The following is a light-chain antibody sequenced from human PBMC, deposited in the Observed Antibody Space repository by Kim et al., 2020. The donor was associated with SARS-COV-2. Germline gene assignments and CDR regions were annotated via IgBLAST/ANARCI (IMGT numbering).Light chain of an antibody. V-gene: IGLV1-44*01. J-gene: IGLJ6*01. CDR3: ATWDNSLNAWV. CDR1: WTNVGSHI. CDR2: NDD. Sequence: ELTQPPSASGTPGQRVTISCSGSWTNVGSHIVNWFQQLPGTAPKLLIYNDDQRPSGVPDRFSGSRSGTSASLAISGLQSADEADYYCATWDNSLNAWVFGGGTKVTVL.